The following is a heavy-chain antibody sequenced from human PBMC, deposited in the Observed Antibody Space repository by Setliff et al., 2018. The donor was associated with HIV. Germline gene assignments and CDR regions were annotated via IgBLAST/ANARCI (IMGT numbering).Heavy chain of an antibody. J-gene: IGHJ4*02. CDR3: ATFYNSGSLTSFDY. CDR1: GYTLAELS. CDR2: FDPEDGET. D-gene: IGHD3-10*01. Sequence: ASVKVSCKVSGYTLAELSMHWVRQAPGKGLEWMGGFDPEDGETIYAQKFQGRVSMTEEKSTDTAYMELSSLRSDDTAVYYCATFYNSGSLTSFDYWGQGTVVTVSS. V-gene: IGHV1-24*01.